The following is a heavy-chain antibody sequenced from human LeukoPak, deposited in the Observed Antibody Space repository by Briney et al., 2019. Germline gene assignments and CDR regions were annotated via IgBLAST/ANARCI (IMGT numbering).Heavy chain of an antibody. D-gene: IGHD2-2*01. J-gene: IGHJ5*02. CDR2: ITTSSRYI. CDR1: PLTFSSYS. V-gene: IGHV3-21*04. CDR3: AKSIVVVPAASNP. Sequence: PGGSLRLSCAASPLTFSSYSLNWVRQAPGKGLEWVSSITTSSRYIYYADSVKGRFTISRDNARNSLYLQMNSLRAEDTAVYYCAKSIVVVPAASNPWGQGTLVTVSS.